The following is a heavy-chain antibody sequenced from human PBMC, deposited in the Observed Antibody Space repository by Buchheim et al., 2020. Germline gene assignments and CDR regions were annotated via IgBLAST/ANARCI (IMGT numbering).Heavy chain of an antibody. CDR1: GFTFSSYE. V-gene: IGHV3-48*03. CDR3: ASNSGYNYYYYGMDV. D-gene: IGHD5-12*01. Sequence: EVQLVESGGGLVQPGGSLRLSCAASGFTFSSYEMNWVRQAPGKGLEWVSYISSSGSTIYYADSVKGRFTISRDNAKNSLYLQMNSLRAEDTADYYCASNSGYNYYYYGMDVWGQGTT. J-gene: IGHJ6*02. CDR2: ISSSGSTI.